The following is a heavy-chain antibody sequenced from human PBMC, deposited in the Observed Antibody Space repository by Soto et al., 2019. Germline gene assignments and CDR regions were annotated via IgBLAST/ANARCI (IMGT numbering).Heavy chain of an antibody. V-gene: IGHV4-39*01. J-gene: IGHJ4*02. Sequence: QLQLQESGPGLVKPSETLSLTCTVSGDSISSDNYYCGWIRQPPGKGLEWIGSIYYTGSTYYNPSFKSRVTMSVDTAKSQFSLKLSSVTAADTAVYYCARHPGYAVPTVYATHYFNYWGQGILVTVST. CDR1: GDSISSDNYY. CDR2: IYYTGST. CDR3: ARHPGYAVPTVYATHYFNY. D-gene: IGHD2-8*01.